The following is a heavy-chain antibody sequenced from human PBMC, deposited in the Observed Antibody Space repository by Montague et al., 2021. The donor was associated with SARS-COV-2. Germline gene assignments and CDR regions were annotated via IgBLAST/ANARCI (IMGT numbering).Heavy chain of an antibody. J-gene: IGHJ6*02. CDR1: GFTFSSYG. CDR2: ISYDGSNK. Sequence: SCAASGFTFSSYGMHWVRQAPGKGLEWVAVISYDGSNKYYADSVKGRFTISRDNSKNTLYLQMNSLRAEDTAVYYCAKDFMSLMVYAMVYYYYGKDVWGQGTTVTVSS. D-gene: IGHD2-8*01. V-gene: IGHV3-30*18. CDR3: AKDFMSLMVYAMVYYYYGKDV.